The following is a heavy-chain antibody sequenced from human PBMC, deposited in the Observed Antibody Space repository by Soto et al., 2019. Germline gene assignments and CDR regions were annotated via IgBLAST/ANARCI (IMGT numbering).Heavy chain of an antibody. CDR3: ARGGEYHYGSASFDY. CDR1: GFTFSSYG. CDR2: IWYDGSNK. V-gene: IGHV3-33*01. J-gene: IGHJ4*02. D-gene: IGHD3-10*01. Sequence: GGSLRLACAASGFTFSSYGMHWVRQAPGKGLEWVAVIWYDGSNKYYADSVKGRFTISRDNSKNTLYLQMNSLRAEDTAVYYCARGGEYHYGSASFDYWGQGTLVTVSS.